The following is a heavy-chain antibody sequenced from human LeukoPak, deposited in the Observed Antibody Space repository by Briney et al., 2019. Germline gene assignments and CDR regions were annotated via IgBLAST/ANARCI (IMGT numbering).Heavy chain of an antibody. CDR3: ARDLRHPDAFDI. D-gene: IGHD6-25*01. V-gene: IGHV3-20*04. J-gene: IGHJ3*02. CDR2: INWNGGST. CDR1: GFTFDDYG. Sequence: PGGSLRLSCAASGFTFDDYGMSWVRQAPGKGLVWVSGINWNGGSTGYADSVKGRFTISRDNAKNSLYLQMNSLRAEDTALYYCARDLRHPDAFDIWGQGTMVTVSS.